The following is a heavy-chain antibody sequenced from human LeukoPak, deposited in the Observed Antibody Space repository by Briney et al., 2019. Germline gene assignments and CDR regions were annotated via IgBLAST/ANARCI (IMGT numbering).Heavy chain of an antibody. J-gene: IGHJ4*02. CDR3: AKEVGWFGPGDY. D-gene: IGHD3-10*01. Sequence: PGGSLRLSCAASGFPLSSHAMSWVRQAPGKGLGWVSATSSSDAGTYYADSVRGRFTISRDNSKNTLYLQMNSLRAEDTAVYYCAKEVGWFGPGDYWGQGTLVTVSS. V-gene: IGHV3-23*01. CDR1: GFPLSSHA. CDR2: TSSSDAGT.